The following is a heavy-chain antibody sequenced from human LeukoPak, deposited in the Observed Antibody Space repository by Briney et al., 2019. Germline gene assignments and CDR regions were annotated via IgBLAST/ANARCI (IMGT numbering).Heavy chain of an antibody. CDR1: GFTFDDYA. J-gene: IGHJ4*02. Sequence: PGGSLRLSCAASGFTFDDYAMHWVRQAPGKGLEWVSGISWNSGSIGYADSMKGRFTISRDNAKNSLYLQMNSLRAEGTALYYCARRGTAAGLPFDYWGQGTLVTVSS. V-gene: IGHV3-9*01. CDR3: ARRGTAAGLPFDY. D-gene: IGHD6-13*01. CDR2: ISWNSGSI.